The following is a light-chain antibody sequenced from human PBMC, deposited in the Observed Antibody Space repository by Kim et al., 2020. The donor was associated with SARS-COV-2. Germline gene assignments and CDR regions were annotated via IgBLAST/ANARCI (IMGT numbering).Light chain of an antibody. CDR2: YDT. CDR1: NIGDYR. CDR3: QVWHTGGDRVV. J-gene: IGLJ2*01. V-gene: IGLV3-21*01. Sequence: SYELTQPASVSVAPGQTARITCGGDNIGDYRVHWYQQKPGQAPLLVIYYDTDRPSGIPERFSGSNFGTTVTLTISSVEAGDEADYYCQVWHTGGDRVVFGGGTQLTVL.